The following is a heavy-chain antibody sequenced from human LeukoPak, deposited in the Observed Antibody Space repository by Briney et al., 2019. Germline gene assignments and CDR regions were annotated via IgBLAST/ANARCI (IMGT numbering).Heavy chain of an antibody. CDR2: ITGSGDKT. CDR3: ARRYCTVGNCFGFTLYC. J-gene: IGHJ4*02. V-gene: IGHV3-23*01. CDR1: GFTFKSHD. Sequence: GGSLRLSCAASGFTFKSHDMGWGRQGPGKGLDWVSRITGSGDKTYYAASVKDQFTIPTDNSKNTVHLRINSLADEDTAMYYCARRYCTVGNCFGFTLYCWGQGTRV. D-gene: IGHD2-8*02.